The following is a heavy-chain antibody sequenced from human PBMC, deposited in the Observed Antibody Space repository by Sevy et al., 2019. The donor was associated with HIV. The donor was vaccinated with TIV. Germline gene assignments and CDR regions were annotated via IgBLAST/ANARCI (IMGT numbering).Heavy chain of an antibody. Sequence: ASVKVSCKASGGTFSSYAISWVRQAPGQGLEWMGGIIPIFGTANYAQKFQGRVTITADESTSTAYMELSSLGSEDTAVYYCARDQGSGYDLGYWGQGTLVTVSS. CDR3: ARDQGSGYDLGY. D-gene: IGHD5-12*01. CDR2: IIPIFGTA. V-gene: IGHV1-69*13. CDR1: GGTFSSYA. J-gene: IGHJ4*02.